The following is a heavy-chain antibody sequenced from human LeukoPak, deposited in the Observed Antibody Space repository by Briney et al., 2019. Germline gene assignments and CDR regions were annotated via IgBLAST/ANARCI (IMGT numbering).Heavy chain of an antibody. D-gene: IGHD3-9*01. CDR3: ARHFRSTGFDY. Sequence: GESLKISCKGSGYSFTSYWIGWVRQTPGKGLEWMGIIYPGDSDTRYSPSFQGQVTISADKSISTAYLQWSSLKASDTTMYYCARHFRSTGFDYWGQGTLVTVSS. CDR1: GYSFTSYW. J-gene: IGHJ4*02. V-gene: IGHV5-51*01. CDR2: IYPGDSDT.